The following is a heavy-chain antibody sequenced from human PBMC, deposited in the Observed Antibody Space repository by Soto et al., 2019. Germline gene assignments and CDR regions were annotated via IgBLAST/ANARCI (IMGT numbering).Heavy chain of an antibody. D-gene: IGHD4-4*01. CDR2: IYPGNSET. CDR1: GYTFTNYW. V-gene: IGHV5-51*01. J-gene: IGHJ5*02. CDR3: ALGGDYSRSNRFDP. Sequence: GESLKISCKGSGYTFTNYWIGWVRQMPGKGLEWMGIIYPGNSETRYRPSFQGQVTISVDKSISTAYLQWSSLKASDTAMYYCALGGDYSRSNRFDPWGQGTLVTVSS.